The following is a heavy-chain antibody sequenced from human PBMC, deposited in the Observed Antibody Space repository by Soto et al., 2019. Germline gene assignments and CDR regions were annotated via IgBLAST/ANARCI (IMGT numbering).Heavy chain of an antibody. J-gene: IGHJ4*02. V-gene: IGHV3-23*01. CDR3: AKSITARPFDY. CDR2: ISGSGGNT. D-gene: IGHD6-6*01. CDR1: GFTFRSYA. Sequence: PGGSLKLSCTACGFTFRSYALGWAFQAPGKGLEWVSAISGSGGNTYYADSVKGRFTISRDNSKNTLYLQMNSLRAEDTAVYYCAKSITARPFDYWGQGALVTVSS.